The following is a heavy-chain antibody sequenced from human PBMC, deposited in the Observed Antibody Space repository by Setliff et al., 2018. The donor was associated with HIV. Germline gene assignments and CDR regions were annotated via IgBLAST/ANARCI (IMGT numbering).Heavy chain of an antibody. V-gene: IGHV4-39*01. CDR2: IYHSGNT. Sequence: SETLSLTCSVSGGPITSNTYFWDWIRQAPGKGLEWIGSIYHSGNTYYNPSLKSRVSISVDTSKRQFSLKLTSVTAADTAVYYCARHAAGPDGPFDYWGQGTQVTVSS. CDR3: ARHAAGPDGPFDY. CDR1: GGPITSNTYF. J-gene: IGHJ4*01.